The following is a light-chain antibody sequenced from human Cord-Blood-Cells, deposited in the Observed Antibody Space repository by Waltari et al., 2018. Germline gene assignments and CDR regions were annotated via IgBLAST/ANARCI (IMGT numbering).Light chain of an antibody. CDR2: GAS. CDR3: QQYGSSPFT. V-gene: IGKV3-20*01. CDR1: QSVSSRY. Sequence: EIVLTQSPGTLSLSPGERATLSCRARQSVSSRYFAWYQQKPGQAPRLLIYGASSRATGIPERFSGSGSETDFTLTISRLEPEDFAVYYCQQYGSSPFTFGPGTKVDIK. J-gene: IGKJ3*01.